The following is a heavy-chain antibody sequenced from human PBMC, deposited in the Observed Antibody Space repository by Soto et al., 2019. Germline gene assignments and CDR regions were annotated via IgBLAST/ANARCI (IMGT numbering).Heavy chain of an antibody. Sequence: RASVKVSCKASGYTFTSYGISWVRQAPGQGLEWMGWISAYNGNTNYAQKLQGRVTMTTDTSTSTAYMELRSLRSDDTAVYYCAREYYYDSSGYYLASSYWGQGTLVTVSS. CDR1: GYTFTSYG. D-gene: IGHD3-22*01. CDR2: ISAYNGNT. V-gene: IGHV1-18*01. CDR3: AREYYYDSSGYYLASSY. J-gene: IGHJ4*02.